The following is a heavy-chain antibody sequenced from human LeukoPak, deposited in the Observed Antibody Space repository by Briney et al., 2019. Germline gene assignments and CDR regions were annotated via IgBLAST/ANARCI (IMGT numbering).Heavy chain of an antibody. J-gene: IGHJ5*02. V-gene: IGHV1-18*01. CDR2: ISAYNGNT. CDR1: GYTFTSYG. Sequence: GASVKVSCKASGYTFTSYGISWVRQAPEQGLEWMGWISAYNGNTNYAQKLQGRVTMTTDTSTSTAYMELRSLRSDDTAVYYCARAPTVTTYGEYWFDPWGQGTLVTVSS. D-gene: IGHD4-17*01. CDR3: ARAPTVTTYGEYWFDP.